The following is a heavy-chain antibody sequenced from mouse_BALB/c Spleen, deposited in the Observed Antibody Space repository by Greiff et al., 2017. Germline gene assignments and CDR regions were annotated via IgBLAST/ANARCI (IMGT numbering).Heavy chain of an antibody. CDR2: ISSGGSYT. Sequence: EVMLVESGGDLVKPGGSLKLSCAASGFTFSSYGMSWVRQTPDKRLEWVATISSGGSYTYYPDSVKGRFTISRDNAKNTLYLQMSSLKSEDTAMYYGARRTDPDSMDYWGQGTSVTVSS. CDR1: GFTFSSYG. V-gene: IGHV5-6*02. D-gene: IGHD1-1*01. CDR3: ARRTDPDSMDY. J-gene: IGHJ4*01.